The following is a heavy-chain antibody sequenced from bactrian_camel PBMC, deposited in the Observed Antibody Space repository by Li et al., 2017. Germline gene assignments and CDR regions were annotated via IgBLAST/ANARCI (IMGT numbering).Heavy chain of an antibody. J-gene: IGHJ4*01. Sequence: QVQLVESGGGSVQAGGSLTLSCAVSGVTYSRVCMGWFRQAPGKEREGVSCISPSGVSTYGADSVKGRFTISRDNAKNTLYLQMNSLKPEDTAMYYCVLKASPFLSTCDSPDTLNWGQGTQVTVS. CDR3: VLKASPFLSTCDSPDTLN. V-gene: IGHV3S1*01. CDR2: ISPSGVST. CDR1: GVTYSRVC. D-gene: IGHD2*01.